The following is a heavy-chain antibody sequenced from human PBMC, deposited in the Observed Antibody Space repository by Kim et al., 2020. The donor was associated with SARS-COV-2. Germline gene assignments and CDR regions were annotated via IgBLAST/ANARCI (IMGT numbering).Heavy chain of an antibody. V-gene: IGHV4-59*02. CDR2: IAHSGTI. J-gene: IGHJ3*02. Sequence: SETLSLTCTVSGCSVSGYYWTWIRQPPGKGLEWIGSIAHSGTIDYSPSLRRRLIMSLDTSTNKFSLRLSSVTAADTALYYCSGAYQLDIWGQGTMVSVFS. D-gene: IGHD3-16*01. CDR1: GCSVSGYY. CDR3: SGAYQLDI.